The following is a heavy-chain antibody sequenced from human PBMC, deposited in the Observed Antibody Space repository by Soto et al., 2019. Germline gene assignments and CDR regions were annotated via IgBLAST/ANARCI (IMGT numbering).Heavy chain of an antibody. CDR2: INHSGST. Sequence: SETLSLTCAVYGGSFSGYYWSWIRQPPGKGLEWIGEINHSGSTNYNPSLKSRVTISVDTSKNQFSLKLSSVTAADTAVYYCASSSIGIAVAGTGQNYFDYWGQATLVTVSS. D-gene: IGHD6-19*01. CDR1: GGSFSGYY. J-gene: IGHJ4*02. V-gene: IGHV4-34*01. CDR3: ASSSIGIAVAGTGQNYFDY.